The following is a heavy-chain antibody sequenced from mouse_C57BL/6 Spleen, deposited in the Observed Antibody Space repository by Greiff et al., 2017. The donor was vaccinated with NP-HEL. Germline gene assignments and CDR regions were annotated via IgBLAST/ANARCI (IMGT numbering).Heavy chain of an antibody. Sequence: EVQLQQSGPELVKPGASVKISCKASGYTFTDYYMNWVKQSHGKSLEWIGDINPNNGGTSYNQKLKGKATLTVDKSSSTAYMELRSLTSEDSAVYYCARGSNYPPWFAYWGQGTLVAVSA. CDR1: GYTFTDYY. J-gene: IGHJ3*01. D-gene: IGHD2-5*01. CDR3: ARGSNYPPWFAY. CDR2: INPNNGGT. V-gene: IGHV1-26*01.